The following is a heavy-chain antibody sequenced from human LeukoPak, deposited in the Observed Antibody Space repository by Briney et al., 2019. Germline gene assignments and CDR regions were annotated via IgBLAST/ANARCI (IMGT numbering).Heavy chain of an antibody. CDR3: AREQPYYYDSSGTALMAEIKYYFDY. J-gene: IGHJ4*02. D-gene: IGHD3-22*01. V-gene: IGHV3-7*01. CDR2: IKQDGSEK. Sequence: PGGPLRLSCAPSGFPFRCYWMRWVRQAPGKGLEWVANIKQDGSEKYYVDSVKGRFTISRDNAKNSLYLQMNSLRAEDTGVYYCAREQPYYYDSSGTALMAEIKYYFDYWGQGTLVTVSS. CDR1: GFPFRCYW.